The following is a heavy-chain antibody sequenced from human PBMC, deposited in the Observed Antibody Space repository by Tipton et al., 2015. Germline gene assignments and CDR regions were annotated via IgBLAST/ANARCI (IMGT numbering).Heavy chain of an antibody. Sequence: TLSLTCNVSGGSISSSSYYWGWIRQSPGKGLEWIGSYYYTGAAYYNPSLKSRVNISADRSKDHFSLRLTSVAAADTAVYYCARGGNNWFDPWGQGTLVTVSS. CDR3: ARGGNNWFDP. D-gene: IGHD2-15*01. J-gene: IGHJ5*02. CDR1: GGSISSSSYY. V-gene: IGHV4-39*02. CDR2: YYYTGAA.